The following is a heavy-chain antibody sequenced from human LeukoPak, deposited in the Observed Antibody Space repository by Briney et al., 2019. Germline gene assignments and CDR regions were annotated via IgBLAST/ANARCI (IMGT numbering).Heavy chain of an antibody. D-gene: IGHD1-26*01. J-gene: IGHJ4*02. Sequence: GGSLRLSCAASGFTFNNYAMSWVRQAPGKGLEWVSAISGSGGSTYYADSVKGRFTISRDISKNTLYLQMNSLRAEDTAVYYCANEDRGATRPFDYWGQGTLVTVSS. CDR3: ANEDRGATRPFDY. CDR2: ISGSGGST. V-gene: IGHV3-23*01. CDR1: GFTFNNYA.